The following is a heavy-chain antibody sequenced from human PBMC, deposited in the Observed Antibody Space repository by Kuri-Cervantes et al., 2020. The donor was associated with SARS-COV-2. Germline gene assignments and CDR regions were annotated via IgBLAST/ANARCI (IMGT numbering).Heavy chain of an antibody. J-gene: IGHJ3*01. Sequence: ETLSLTCAASEFTFTGYWMSWVRQAPGKGLEWVGNVRPDGNSKGYVDAVKGRFTISRDNAKNSLYLQMDSLSAEDTAVYYCARDDRAGHFDVWGQGTMVTVSS. CDR2: VRPDGNSK. CDR3: ARDDRAGHFDV. CDR1: EFTFTGYW. V-gene: IGHV3-7*03. D-gene: IGHD3-10*01.